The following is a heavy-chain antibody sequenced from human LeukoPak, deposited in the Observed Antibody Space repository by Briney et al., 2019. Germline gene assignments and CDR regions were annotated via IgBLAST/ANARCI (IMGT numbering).Heavy chain of an antibody. Sequence: SETLSLTCTVSSGSISSGGYYWSWIRQPPGKGLEWIGYIYHSGSTYYNPSLKSRVTISVDRSKNQFSLKLSSVTAADTAVYYCARVKRQQLVTPWWFDPWGQGTLVTVSS. CDR1: SGSISSGGYY. J-gene: IGHJ5*02. CDR2: IYHSGST. V-gene: IGHV4-30-2*01. CDR3: ARVKRQQLVTPWWFDP. D-gene: IGHD6-13*01.